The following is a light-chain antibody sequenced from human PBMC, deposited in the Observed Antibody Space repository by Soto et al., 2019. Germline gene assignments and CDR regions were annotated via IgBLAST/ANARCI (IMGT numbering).Light chain of an antibody. Sequence: QSVLTQPASVSGSPGQSITISCTGTSSDIGGYDYVSWYQQHPGKVPKLILYEVSNRPSGVSNRFSGSKSAYTASLTIFGLQAEDEADYYCSSYTSDSTVYVFGSGTKLTVL. CDR1: SSDIGGYDY. V-gene: IGLV2-14*01. CDR3: SSYTSDSTVYV. CDR2: EVS. J-gene: IGLJ1*01.